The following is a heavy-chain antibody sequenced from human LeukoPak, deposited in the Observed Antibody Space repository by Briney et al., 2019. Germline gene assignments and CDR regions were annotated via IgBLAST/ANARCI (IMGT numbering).Heavy chain of an antibody. CDR1: GFTLSSYA. V-gene: IGHV3-30*02. CDR3: AKVLPGPFDY. D-gene: IGHD1-1*01. Sequence: GGSLRLSCAASGFTLSSYAMHWVRQAPGKGLEWVAFTQHDGDNKYYADSVKGRFTISRDSSKNTLYLQMNSLRAEDTAVYYCAKVLPGPFDYWGQGTLVTVSS. CDR2: TQHDGDNK. J-gene: IGHJ4*02.